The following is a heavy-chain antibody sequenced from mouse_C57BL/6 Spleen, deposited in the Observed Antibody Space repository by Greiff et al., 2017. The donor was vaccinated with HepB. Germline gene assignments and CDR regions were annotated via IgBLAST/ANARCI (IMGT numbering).Heavy chain of an antibody. CDR1: GYSITSGYY. V-gene: IGHV3-6*01. CDR3: AREAGYAMDY. CDR2: ISYDGSN. Sequence: EVQLVESGPGLVKPSQSLSLTCSVTGYSITSGYYWNWIRQFPGNKLEWMGYISYDGSNNYNPSLKNRISITRDTSKNQFFLKLNSVTTEDTATYYCAREAGYAMDYWGQGTSVTVSS. J-gene: IGHJ4*01. D-gene: IGHD3-3*01.